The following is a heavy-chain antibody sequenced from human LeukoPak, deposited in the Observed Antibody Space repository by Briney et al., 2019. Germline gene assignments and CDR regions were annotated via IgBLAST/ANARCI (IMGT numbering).Heavy chain of an antibody. J-gene: IGHJ5*02. V-gene: IGHV1-8*01. CDR3: AGGPRRIVRFDP. D-gene: IGHD3-16*02. CDR1: GYTFTSYG. Sequence: ASVKVSCKASGYTFTSYGINWVRQATGQGLEWMGWMNPNSGNTGYAQKFQGRVTMTRNTSISTAYMELSSLRSEDTAVYYCAGGPRRIVRFDPWGQGTLVTVSS. CDR2: MNPNSGNT.